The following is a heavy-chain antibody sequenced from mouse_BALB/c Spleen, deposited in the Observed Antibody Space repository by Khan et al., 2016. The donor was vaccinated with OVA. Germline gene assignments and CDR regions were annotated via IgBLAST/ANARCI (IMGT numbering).Heavy chain of an antibody. CDR1: GFTFSTYG. J-gene: IGHJ3*01. Sequence: EVQLVESGGDLVKPGGSLKLSCAASGFTFSTYGMSWVRQTPDKRLEWVATISSGGSYTYYPDNVKGRFTISRDNAKNTLYLQMSSLKSEDKAMYYCARLAYYYNSEGFAYWGQGTLVTVSA. D-gene: IGHD1-1*01. CDR3: ARLAYYYNSEGFAY. CDR2: ISSGGSYT. V-gene: IGHV5-6*01.